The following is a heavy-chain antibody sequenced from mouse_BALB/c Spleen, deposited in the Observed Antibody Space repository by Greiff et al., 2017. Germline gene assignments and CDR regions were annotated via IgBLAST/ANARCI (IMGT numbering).Heavy chain of an antibody. Sequence: VMLVESGPGLVQPSQSLSITCTVSGFSLTSYGVHWVRQSPGKGLEWLGVIWSGGSTDYNAAFISRLSISKDNSKSQVFFKMNSLQANDTAIYYCAREPKLGRGFAYWGQGTLVTVSA. D-gene: IGHD4-1*01. CDR3: AREPKLGRGFAY. J-gene: IGHJ3*01. V-gene: IGHV2-2*02. CDR1: GFSLTSYG. CDR2: IWSGGST.